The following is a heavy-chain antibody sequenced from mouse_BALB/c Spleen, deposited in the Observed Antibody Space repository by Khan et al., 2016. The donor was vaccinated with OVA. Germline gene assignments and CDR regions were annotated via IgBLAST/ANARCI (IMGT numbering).Heavy chain of an antibody. V-gene: IGHV2-3*01. CDR3: AKDRGYYAVDY. J-gene: IGHJ4*01. CDR2: IWGDGNT. Sequence: QVQLKQSGPGLVAPSQSLSITCTVSGFSLTSYGVSWVRQPPGKGLEWLGVIWGDGNTNFHSALRSRLSTSKDNSKSQVFLKLNSLQTDDTATYYCAKDRGYYAVDYWGQGTSVTVSS. CDR1: GFSLTSYG.